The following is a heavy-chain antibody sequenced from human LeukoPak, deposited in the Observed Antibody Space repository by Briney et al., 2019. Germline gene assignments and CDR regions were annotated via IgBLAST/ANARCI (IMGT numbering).Heavy chain of an antibody. CDR3: AREGSSWYILFDY. V-gene: IGHV3-11*01. CDR2: ISSSGSTI. CDR1: GFTFSDYY. D-gene: IGHD6-13*01. Sequence: GGSLRLSCAASGFTFSDYYMTWIRQAPGKGLEWVSYISSSGSTIYYADSVKGRFTISRDNAKNSLYLQMNSLRAEDTAVYYCAREGSSWYILFDYWGQGTLVTVSS. J-gene: IGHJ4*02.